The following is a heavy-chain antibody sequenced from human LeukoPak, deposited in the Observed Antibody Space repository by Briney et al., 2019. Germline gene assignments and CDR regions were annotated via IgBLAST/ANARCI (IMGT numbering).Heavy chain of an antibody. J-gene: IGHJ3*02. CDR1: GFTFSTYG. CDR2: IAYDGKTT. D-gene: IGHD3-10*01. CDR3: ASIITMVRGVPAGAFDI. Sequence: GGSLRLSCAASGFTFSTYGTHWVRQAPGKGLEWVAVIAYDGKTTYYADSVKGRFTISRDNSKNTLYLQMNSLRPEDTAVYYCASIITMVRGVPAGAFDIWGQGTMVTVSS. V-gene: IGHV3-30*03.